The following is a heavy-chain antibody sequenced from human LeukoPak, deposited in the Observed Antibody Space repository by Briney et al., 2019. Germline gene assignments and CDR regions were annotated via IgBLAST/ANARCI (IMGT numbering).Heavy chain of an antibody. CDR3: VNLPGGKWFGEPQFDY. CDR1: GFTFSSYG. D-gene: IGHD3-10*01. Sequence: GGSLRLSCAASGFTFSSYGMHWVRQAPGKGLEWVAVIWYDGSNKYYADSVKGRFTISRDNSKNTLYLQMNSLRAEDTAVYYCVNLPGGKWFGEPQFDYWGQGTLVTVSS. V-gene: IGHV3-30*02. CDR2: IWYDGSNK. J-gene: IGHJ4*02.